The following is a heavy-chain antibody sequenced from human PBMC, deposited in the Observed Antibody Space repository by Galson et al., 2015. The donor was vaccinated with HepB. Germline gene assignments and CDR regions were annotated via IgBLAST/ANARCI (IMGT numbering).Heavy chain of an antibody. CDR1: GDSVSRNGGA. V-gene: IGHV6-1*01. J-gene: IGHJ3*02. D-gene: IGHD2-15*01. Sequence: CAISGDSVSRNGGAWNWIRQSPSRGLEWLGRAFYWSKWDNDYAVSVRSRLTINPDTSKNQFSLHLNSVTPEDTAVYYCARGRDNAFDIWGQRTMVTVSS. CDR3: ARGRDNAFDI. CDR2: AFYWSKWDN.